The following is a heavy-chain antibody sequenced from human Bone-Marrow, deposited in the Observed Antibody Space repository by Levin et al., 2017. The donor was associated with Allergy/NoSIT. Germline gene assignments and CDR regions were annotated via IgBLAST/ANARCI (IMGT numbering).Heavy chain of an antibody. D-gene: IGHD3-9*01. J-gene: IGHJ4*02. CDR2: ISYDGSNK. Sequence: GESLKISCAASGFTFSSYGMHWVRQAPGKGLEWVAVISYDGSNKYYADSVKGRFTISRDNSKNTLYLQMNSLRAEDTAVYYCAKDPWYYDILTGYPLNPDSDWGQGTLVTVSS. CDR1: GFTFSSYG. V-gene: IGHV3-30*18. CDR3: AKDPWYYDILTGYPLNPDSD.